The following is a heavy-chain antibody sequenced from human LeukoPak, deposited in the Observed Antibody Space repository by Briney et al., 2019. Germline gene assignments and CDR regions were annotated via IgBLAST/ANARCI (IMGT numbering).Heavy chain of an antibody. J-gene: IGHJ4*02. CDR2: INHSGST. V-gene: IGHV4-34*01. CDR1: GGSFSGYY. CDR3: ARGPLRYFDWLSHYFDY. Sequence: SETLSLTCPVYGGSFSGYYWSWIRQPPGKGLEWIGEINHSGSTNYNPSLKSRVTISVDTSQNQFSLKLSSVTAADTAVYYCARGPLRYFDWLSHYFDYWGQGTLVTVSS. D-gene: IGHD3-9*01.